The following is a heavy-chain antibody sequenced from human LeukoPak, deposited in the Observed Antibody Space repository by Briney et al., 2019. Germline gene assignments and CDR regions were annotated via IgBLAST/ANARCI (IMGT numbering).Heavy chain of an antibody. CDR3: AREIEVSSSWTLMGAYFDY. Sequence: SAKVSSKASGYTFTTYYMHSGRRAPRPRLRWMRIMNPTVSRTSYGQQFEGRVTMTRDMSTSTVYMELSSLRSEDTAVYYCAREIEVSSSWTLMGAYFDYLRQGTLVTVSS. CDR2: MNPTVSRT. J-gene: IGHJ4*02. D-gene: IGHD6-13*01. CDR1: GYTFTTYY. V-gene: IGHV1-46*01.